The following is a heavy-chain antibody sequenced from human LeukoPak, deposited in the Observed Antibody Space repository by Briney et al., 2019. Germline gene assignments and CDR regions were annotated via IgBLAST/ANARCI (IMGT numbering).Heavy chain of an antibody. J-gene: IGHJ4*02. CDR1: GFTFSSYA. D-gene: IGHD2-2*01. V-gene: IGHV3-30*01. Sequence: GGSLRLSCAASGFTFSSYAMHWVRQAPGKGREWVAVISYDGSNKYYADSVKGRFTNSRDNSKNTLYLQMNSLRAEDSAVYYWARGGDIVVVPAATWGQGTLVTVSS. CDR2: ISYDGSNK. CDR3: ARGGDIVVVPAAT.